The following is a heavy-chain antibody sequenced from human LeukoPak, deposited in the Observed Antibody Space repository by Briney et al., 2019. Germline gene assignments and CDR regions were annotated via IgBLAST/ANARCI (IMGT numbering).Heavy chain of an antibody. V-gene: IGHV3-53*01. CDR2: IYSGGTT. Sequence: GGSLRLSCAASGFTVSSNYINWVRQAPGEGLEWVSLIYSGGTTYYADSVKGRFTISRDNSKNTVHLQMNNLRAEDTAMYFCARRLYIVRGAFDIWGQGTMVTVSS. J-gene: IGHJ3*02. CDR3: ARRLYIVRGAFDI. D-gene: IGHD2/OR15-2a*01. CDR1: GFTVSSNY.